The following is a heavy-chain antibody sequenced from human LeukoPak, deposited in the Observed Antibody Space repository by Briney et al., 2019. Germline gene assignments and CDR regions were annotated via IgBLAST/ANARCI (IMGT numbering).Heavy chain of an antibody. Sequence: SGGSLRLSCEASGFSVSSYGMSWVRQAPGEGLEWVSVISGSGGNTYYADSVKGRFTISRDNSKNTLYLQMNSLRAEDTAVYFCAKEIHDGSGSYSYFEHWGQGTLVTVSS. CDR3: AKEIHDGSGSYSYFEH. CDR1: GFSVSSYG. J-gene: IGHJ4*02. CDR2: ISGSGGNT. D-gene: IGHD3-22*01. V-gene: IGHV3-23*01.